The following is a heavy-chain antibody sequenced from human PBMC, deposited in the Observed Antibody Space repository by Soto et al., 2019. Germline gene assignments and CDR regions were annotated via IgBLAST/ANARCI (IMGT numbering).Heavy chain of an antibody. D-gene: IGHD3-22*01. J-gene: IGHJ4*02. CDR2: ISFDGTDK. CDR1: AFTFSSYP. Sequence: GGSLRLSCAASAFTFSSYPMHWVRQAPGKGLEWVAVISFDGTDKNYADSVKGRFAISRHNSKNTLYLQMDSLTAEDTAMYYCARQMSHYDSRGLTVYFDNWGQGTLVTVSS. V-gene: IGHV3-30*09. CDR3: ARQMSHYDSRGLTVYFDN.